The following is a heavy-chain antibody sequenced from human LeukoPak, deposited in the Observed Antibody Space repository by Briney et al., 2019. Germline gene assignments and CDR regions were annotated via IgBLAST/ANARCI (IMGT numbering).Heavy chain of an antibody. CDR3: ARDRLQFQS. CDR2: IYYSGST. V-gene: IGHV4-59*01. Sequence: SETLSLTCTVSGGSISSYYWSWIRQPPGKGLEWIGYIYYSGSTNYNPSLKSRVTISVDTSKNQFSLKLSSVTAADTAVFYCARDRLQFQSWGQGTLVTVSS. J-gene: IGHJ5*02. D-gene: IGHD5-24*01. CDR1: GGSISSYY.